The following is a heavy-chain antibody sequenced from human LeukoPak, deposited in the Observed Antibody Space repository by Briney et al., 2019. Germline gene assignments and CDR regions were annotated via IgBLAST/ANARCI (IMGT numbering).Heavy chain of an antibody. Sequence: GGSLRLSCAASGFTFSSYAMSWVRQAPGKGLEWVSAISGSGGSTYYAASVKGRFTISRDNSKNTLYLQMNSLRAEDTAVYYCAREEVLTGYYMGNYYYGMDVWGQGTTVTVSS. CDR2: ISGSGGST. D-gene: IGHD3-9*01. CDR1: GFTFSSYA. CDR3: AREEVLTGYYMGNYYYGMDV. V-gene: IGHV3-23*01. J-gene: IGHJ6*02.